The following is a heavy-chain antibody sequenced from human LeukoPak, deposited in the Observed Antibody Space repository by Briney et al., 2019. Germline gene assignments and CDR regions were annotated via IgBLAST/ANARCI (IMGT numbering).Heavy chain of an antibody. CDR1: GGSISSYY. J-gene: IGHJ6*03. V-gene: IGHV4-4*07. D-gene: IGHD3-10*01. CDR3: ARDHYYGSGSYYYYYYYMDV. Sequence: SETLSLTCAVSGGSISSYYWSWIRQPAGKGLEWIGRIYTSGSTNYNPSLKSRVTMSVATSKNQFSLKLSSVTAADTAVYYCARDHYYGSGSYYYYYYYMDVWGKGTTVTISS. CDR2: IYTSGST.